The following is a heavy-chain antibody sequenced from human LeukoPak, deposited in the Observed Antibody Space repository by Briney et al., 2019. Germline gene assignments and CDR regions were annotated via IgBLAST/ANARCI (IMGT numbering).Heavy chain of an antibody. CDR1: GGSFSGYY. CDR3: ARGKTTVTTWFDP. CDR2: INHSGST. V-gene: IGHV4-34*01. Sequence: PSETLSLTCAVYGGSFSGYYWSWIRQPPGKGLEWIGEINHSGSTNYNPSLKSRVTISVDTSKNQFSLKLSSVTAADTAVYYCARGKTTVTTWFDPWGQGTLVTVSS. J-gene: IGHJ5*02. D-gene: IGHD4-17*01.